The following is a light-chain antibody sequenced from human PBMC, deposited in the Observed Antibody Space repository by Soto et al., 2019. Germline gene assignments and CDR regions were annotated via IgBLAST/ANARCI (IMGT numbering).Light chain of an antibody. Sequence: QSVLTQPPSASGTPGQRVTISCSGSSSNIGSNTVSWYQQLPGTAPRLLFYSNNQRPSGVPDRFSGSKSGTSASLAISGLQSEDEADYYCAAWDDSLNVVVFGGGTKLTVL. CDR2: SNN. J-gene: IGLJ2*01. CDR1: SSNIGSNT. CDR3: AAWDDSLNVVV. V-gene: IGLV1-44*01.